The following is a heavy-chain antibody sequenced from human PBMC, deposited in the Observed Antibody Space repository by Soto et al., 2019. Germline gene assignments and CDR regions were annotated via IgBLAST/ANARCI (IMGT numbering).Heavy chain of an antibody. D-gene: IGHD3-16*01. V-gene: IGHV4-34*01. CDR1: GGSFSGYY. CDR3: ARPPILTFGEVIRHY. J-gene: IGHJ4*02. Sequence: SETLSLTCAVYGGSFSGYYWSWIRQPPGKGLEWIGEINHSGSTNYNPSLKSRVTISVDTSKNQFSLKLSSVTAADTAVYYCARPPILTFGEVIRHYWGQGTLVTVAS. CDR2: INHSGST.